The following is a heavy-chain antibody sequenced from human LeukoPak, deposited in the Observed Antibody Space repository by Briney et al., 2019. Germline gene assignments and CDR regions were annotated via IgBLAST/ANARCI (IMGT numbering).Heavy chain of an antibody. CDR3: ARGKDIAVAGRRGFLVFDY. CDR2: ISGYNGNT. V-gene: IGHV1-18*01. D-gene: IGHD6-19*01. CDR1: GYTFTTYG. J-gene: IGHJ4*02. Sequence: ASVKVSCKASGYTFTTYGISWVRQAPGQGLEWMGWISGYNGNTNYAQKFQGRITMTTDTSTSAAYMELRSLRSDDTAVYYCARGKDIAVAGRRGFLVFDYWGQGTLVTVSS.